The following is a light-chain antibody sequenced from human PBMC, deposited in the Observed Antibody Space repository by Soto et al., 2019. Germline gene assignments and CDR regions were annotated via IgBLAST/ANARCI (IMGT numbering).Light chain of an antibody. CDR2: DAS. CDR3: QQYNSFWT. Sequence: DIQMTQSPSTLSASVGDRVTITCRASQSISSWLAWYQQKPGKAPRLLIYDASYLERVVPSRFSGSGSRTEFTLTISDLQPDDLATYYCQQYNSFWTFGQGTKVEI. J-gene: IGKJ1*01. CDR1: QSISSW. V-gene: IGKV1-5*01.